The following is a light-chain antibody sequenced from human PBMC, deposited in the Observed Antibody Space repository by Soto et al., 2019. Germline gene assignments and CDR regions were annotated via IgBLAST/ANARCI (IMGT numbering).Light chain of an antibody. CDR2: KTS. Sequence: DIQMTQSPSTLSASVGDRVTITCRASQSISTYLAWYQQKPGKVPSLLIYKTSTLEDGVPSRFSGTGSGTDFTLTIYNLQPDDVATYYCQQWSLYSWTFGQGTKVDIK. J-gene: IGKJ1*01. CDR3: QQWSLYSWT. CDR1: QSISTY. V-gene: IGKV1-5*03.